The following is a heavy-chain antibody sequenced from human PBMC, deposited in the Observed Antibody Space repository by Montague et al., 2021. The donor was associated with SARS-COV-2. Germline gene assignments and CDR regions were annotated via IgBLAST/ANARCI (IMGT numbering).Heavy chain of an antibody. CDR3: ARHWITMIVVVIKGGWFDP. D-gene: IGHD3-22*01. J-gene: IGHJ5*02. V-gene: IGHV4-59*08. CDR2: IYYSGST. Sequence: SETLSLTCTVSGGSINNYYWSWIRQPPGRGLEWIGYIYYSGSTEYSPSLKSRVTMSIDTSKNQFSLKLSSVTAADTAVYYCARHWITMIVVVIKGGWFDPWGQGTLVTVSS. CDR1: GGSINNYY.